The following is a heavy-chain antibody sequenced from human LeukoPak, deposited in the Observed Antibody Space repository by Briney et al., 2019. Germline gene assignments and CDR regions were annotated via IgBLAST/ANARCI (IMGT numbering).Heavy chain of an antibody. CDR2: ISSSSSYI. CDR1: GFTFSIYS. D-gene: IGHD3-10*01. V-gene: IGHV3-21*01. Sequence: GGSLRLSCAASGFTFSIYSMNWVRQAPGKGLEWVSSISSSSSYIYYADSVKGRFTISRDNAKNSLYLQMNSLGAGDTAVYYCARETLGRGFRYLDLWGRGTLVTVSS. J-gene: IGHJ2*01. CDR3: ARETLGRGFRYLDL.